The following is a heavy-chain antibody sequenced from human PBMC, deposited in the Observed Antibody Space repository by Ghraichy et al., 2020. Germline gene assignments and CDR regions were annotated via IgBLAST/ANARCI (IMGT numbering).Heavy chain of an antibody. CDR1: DGSISSYY. J-gene: IGHJ6*02. CDR3: ARSYDSRRYYYGMDV. Sequence: SETLSLTCTVSDGSISSYYWSWIRQPPGKGLEWIGYIYYSGSTNYNPSLKSRVTISVDTSKNQFSLKLSSATAADTAVYYCARSYDSRRYYYGMDVWGQGTPVTVSS. V-gene: IGHV4-59*01. D-gene: IGHD3-22*01. CDR2: IYYSGST.